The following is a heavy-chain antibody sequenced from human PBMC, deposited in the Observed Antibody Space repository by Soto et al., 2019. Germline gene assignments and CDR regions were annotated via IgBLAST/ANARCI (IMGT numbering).Heavy chain of an antibody. CDR1: LFIISDNY. V-gene: IGHV3-66*01. Sequence: EVRLVQSGGGLVQPGGSLRLSCAASLFIISDNYMSWVRQAPGKGLEWVSLIYSGGGTDYAEAVKGRFTISRDNSKNTMYLQMNSVKAEDAEIYYCATRMTTAPYWGQGTVVTVSS. D-gene: IGHD4-17*01. J-gene: IGHJ4*02. CDR3: ATRMTTAPY. CDR2: IYSGGGT.